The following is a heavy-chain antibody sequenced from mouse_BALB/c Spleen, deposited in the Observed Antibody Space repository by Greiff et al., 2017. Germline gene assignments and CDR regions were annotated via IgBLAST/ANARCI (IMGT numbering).Heavy chain of an antibody. D-gene: IGHD2-3*01. CDR2: ISDSGST. Sequence: VQLQESGPGLVKPSQSLSLTCTVSGFSITSDYVRYWIRQHAGDRLEWMGSISDSGSTSYDPSLQSRISITPDTSKNQFFLQLNSVTTEDTATYYCARDHDGYPFAYWGQGTLVTVSA. J-gene: IGHJ3*01. CDR1: GFSITSDYV. CDR3: ARDHDGYPFAY. V-gene: IGHV3-2*02.